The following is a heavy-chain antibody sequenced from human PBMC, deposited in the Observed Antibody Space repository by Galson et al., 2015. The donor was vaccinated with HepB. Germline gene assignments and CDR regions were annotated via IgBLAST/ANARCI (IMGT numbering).Heavy chain of an antibody. Sequence: SLRLSCAASGFTFDDYGMSWVRQAPGKGLEWVSGINWNGGSTGYADSVKGRFTISRDNAKNSLYLQMKSLRAEDTAVYYCARDGVAATSRVDYWGQGTLVTVSS. V-gene: IGHV3-20*04. CDR2: INWNGGST. CDR1: GFTFDDYG. CDR3: ARDGVAATSRVDY. D-gene: IGHD6-13*01. J-gene: IGHJ4*02.